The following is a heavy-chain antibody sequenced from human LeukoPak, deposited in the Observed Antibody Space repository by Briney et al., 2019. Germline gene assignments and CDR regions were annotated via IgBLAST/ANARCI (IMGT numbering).Heavy chain of an antibody. CDR1: GFTVRSNH. V-gene: IGHV3-66*02. Sequence: GGSLRLSCAASGFTVRSNHMSWVRQAPGKGLGWVSVIYSGGSTYYADSVKGRFTISRDNSKNTLYLQMNSLRAEDTAVYYCAQVVVVAALVWFAPWGQGTLVTVSS. CDR3: AQVVVVAALVWFAP. D-gene: IGHD2-15*01. J-gene: IGHJ5*02. CDR2: IYSGGST.